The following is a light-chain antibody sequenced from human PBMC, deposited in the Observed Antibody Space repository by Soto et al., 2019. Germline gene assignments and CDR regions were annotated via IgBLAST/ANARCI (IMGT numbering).Light chain of an antibody. CDR3: MQVQQTPIT. Sequence: DIVMTQSPHSLPVTPGEPDSISCRSSQSLLHSSGNNYLDWYVQKPGQSPQLLIYWGSKRAAGVADRFSSSGSGTDFTLEISRVEAEDVGIYCCMQVQQTPITFGQGTRLESK. V-gene: IGKV2-28*01. CDR1: QSLLHSSGNNY. CDR2: WGS. J-gene: IGKJ5*01.